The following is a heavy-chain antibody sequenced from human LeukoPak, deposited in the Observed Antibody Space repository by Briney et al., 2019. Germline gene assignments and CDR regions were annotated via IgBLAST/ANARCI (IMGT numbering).Heavy chain of an antibody. CDR2: IRYDGSNK. V-gene: IGHV3-30*02. D-gene: IGHD6-19*01. CDR3: AKAGTQQWLLFVGVY. Sequence: GGSLRLSCAASGFTFSTYGMLWVRQAPGQGPEWVALIRYDGSNKHYADSVKGRFTISRDNSKNTLYLLMNSLRVEDTAMYYCAKAGTQQWLLFVGVYWGQGALVTVSS. J-gene: IGHJ4*02. CDR1: GFTFSTYG.